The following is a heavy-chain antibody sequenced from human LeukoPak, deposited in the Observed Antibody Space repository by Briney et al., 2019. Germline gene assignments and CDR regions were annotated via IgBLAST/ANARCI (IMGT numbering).Heavy chain of an antibody. D-gene: IGHD3-10*01. Sequence: GGSLRLSCAASGFTFDDYTMHWVRQAPGKGLEWVSLISGSGGSTYYADSVKGRFTISRDNSKNTLYLQMNSLRAEDTAVYYCAKDRPYGSGSYYDYWGQGTLVTVSS. V-gene: IGHV3-23*01. CDR1: GFTFDDYT. CDR3: AKDRPYGSGSYYDY. J-gene: IGHJ4*02. CDR2: ISGSGGST.